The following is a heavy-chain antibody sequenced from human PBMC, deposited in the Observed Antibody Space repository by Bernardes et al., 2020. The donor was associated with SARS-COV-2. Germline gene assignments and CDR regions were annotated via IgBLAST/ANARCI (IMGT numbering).Heavy chain of an antibody. V-gene: IGHV4-4*02. CDR3: VRMSSDNAYYDS. D-gene: IGHD3-16*01. J-gene: IGHJ4*02. CDR1: GASISSGNW. CDR2: INHSGST. Sequence: SETLSLTCAVSGASISSGNWWSCLLQPPGKGLEWIGEINHSGSTDYNPSLKSRVSMSVDKSKNQLSLRLTSVSAADTAVYYCVRMSSDNAYYDSWGQGTLVTVSS.